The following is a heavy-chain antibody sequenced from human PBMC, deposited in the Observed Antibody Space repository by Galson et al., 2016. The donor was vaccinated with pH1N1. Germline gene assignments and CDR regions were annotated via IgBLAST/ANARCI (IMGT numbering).Heavy chain of an antibody. CDR2: MYPGGGT. V-gene: IGHV3-53*01. J-gene: IGHJ5*02. CDR1: EFLVSDRF. CDR3: AFDTVPNVADH. D-gene: IGHD4-17*01. Sequence: SLRLSCAASEFLVSDRFMSWVRQAPGKRLEWVSIMYPGGGTYYADFAEGRFTISRDTSKNMLFLHTTTLRADDTALYYCAFDTVPNVADHWGQGTLVTVSS.